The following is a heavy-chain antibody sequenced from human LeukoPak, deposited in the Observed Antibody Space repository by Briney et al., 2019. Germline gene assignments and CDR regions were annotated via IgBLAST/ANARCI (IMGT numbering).Heavy chain of an antibody. CDR2: TYYRSKWFN. CDR3: TGEPEQQLVRAWFDP. D-gene: IGHD6-13*01. J-gene: IGHJ5*02. CDR1: GDSVSINSAA. V-gene: IGHV6-1*01. Sequence: SQTLSLTFVISGDSVSINSAAWNWIRQSPPRGLEWLGSTYYRSKWFNDYAVSVKSRITIKPDTSKNQFSLQLNSVTPEDTAVYYCTGEPEQQLVRAWFDPWGQGTLVTVSS.